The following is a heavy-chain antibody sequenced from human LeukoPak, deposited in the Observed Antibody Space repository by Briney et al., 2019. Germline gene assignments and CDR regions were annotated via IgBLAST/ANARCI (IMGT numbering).Heavy chain of an antibody. CDR2: IYYSGHT. CDR1: GGSISSSSYF. V-gene: IGHV4-39*01. CDR3: ARHCSGGSCYSGLDY. J-gene: IGHJ4*02. D-gene: IGHD2-15*01. Sequence: SETLSLTCTVSGGSISSSSYFWGWIRQPPGKGLEWIGSIYYSGHTYHNPSLESRVIISVDRSKNQFSLKMSSVTAADTAVYYCARHCSGGSCYSGLDYWGQGTLVTVSS.